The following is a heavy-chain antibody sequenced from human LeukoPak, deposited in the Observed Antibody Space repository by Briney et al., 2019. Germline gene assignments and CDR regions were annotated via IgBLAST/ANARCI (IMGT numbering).Heavy chain of an antibody. D-gene: IGHD3-10*01. CDR1: GYTFTGYY. CDR2: NNPNSGGT. Sequence: ASVKVSCKASGYTFTGYYMHWVRQAPGQGLEWMGWNNPNSGGTNYAQKFQGRVTMTRDTSISTAYMELSRLRSDDTAVYYCARELGYYGSGSPYYYFDHWGQGTLVTVSS. V-gene: IGHV1-2*02. J-gene: IGHJ4*02. CDR3: ARELGYYGSGSPYYYFDH.